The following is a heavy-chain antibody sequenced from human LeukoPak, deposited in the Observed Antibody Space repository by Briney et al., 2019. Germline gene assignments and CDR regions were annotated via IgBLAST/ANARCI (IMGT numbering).Heavy chain of an antibody. CDR3: VRRGDASSGWGDHDF. V-gene: IGHV3-23*01. CDR2: TRGSGDKT. Sequence: GRSMSLSSAASGFTFNRNAISWVRQAAGNVLEWVSTTRGSGDKTFYADSVKGRFTISRDNSKNMVHLQLNSRTGEDTALYYCVRRGDASSGWGDHDFWGQGALVTVSS. D-gene: IGHD6-19*01. J-gene: IGHJ4*02. CDR1: GFTFNRNA.